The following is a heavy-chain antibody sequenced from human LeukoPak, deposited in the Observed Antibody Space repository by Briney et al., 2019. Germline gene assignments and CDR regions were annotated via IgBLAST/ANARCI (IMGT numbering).Heavy chain of an antibody. CDR2: IYPGDSDT. Sequence: GESLKISCKGSGYSFTSYWIGWVRQMPGKGLEWMGIIYPGDSDTRYSPSFQGQVTISADKSISTAYLQWSSLKASDTAMYYCARHRTADNQYDFWSGYHYTEADYWGQGTLVTVSS. D-gene: IGHD3-3*01. J-gene: IGHJ4*02. CDR1: GYSFTSYW. V-gene: IGHV5-51*01. CDR3: ARHRTADNQYDFWSGYHYTEADY.